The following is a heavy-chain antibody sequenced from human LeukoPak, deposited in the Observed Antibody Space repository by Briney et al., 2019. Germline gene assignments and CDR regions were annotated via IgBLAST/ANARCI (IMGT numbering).Heavy chain of an antibody. CDR3: ARQPSGTAAFDI. CDR1: GRSISSYY. J-gene: IGHJ3*02. V-gene: IGHV4-59*08. CDR2: IYYSGST. D-gene: IGHD1-14*01. Sequence: PSETLSLTCTVSGRSISSYYWSWIRQPPGKGLEWIAYIYYSGSTNYNPSLKSRVTISVDTSKNQFSLKLSSVTAADTAVYYCARQPSGTAAFDIWGQGTMVTVSS.